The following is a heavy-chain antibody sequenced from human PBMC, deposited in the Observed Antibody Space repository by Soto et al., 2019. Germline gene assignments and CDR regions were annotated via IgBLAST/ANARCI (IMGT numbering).Heavy chain of an antibody. D-gene: IGHD3-3*01. Sequence: VGSLRLSCAASGFTFSSYAMSWVRQAPGKGLEWVSAISGSGGSTYYADSVKGRFTISRDNSKNTLYLQMNSLRAEDTAVYYCAKAGGNFGVVINGPVDYYYYYGMDVWGQGTTVTVSS. CDR2: ISGSGGST. CDR3: AKAGGNFGVVINGPVDYYYYYGMDV. CDR1: GFTFSSYA. V-gene: IGHV3-23*01. J-gene: IGHJ6*02.